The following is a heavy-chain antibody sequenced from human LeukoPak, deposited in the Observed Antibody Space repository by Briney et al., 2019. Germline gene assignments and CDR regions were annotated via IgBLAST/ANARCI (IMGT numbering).Heavy chain of an antibody. CDR1: GGTFSSYA. J-gene: IGHJ3*02. V-gene: IGHV1-69*04. Sequence: ASVTVSCKASGGTFSSYAISWVRQAPGRGLEWMGRIIPILGIANYAQKFQGRVTLTADKSTRTAYMELSSLRAEDTAVYYCAGSLSVSWTGYHQVFDIWAKGQWSPSLQ. CDR3: AGSLSVSWTGYHQVFDI. CDR2: IIPILGIA. D-gene: IGHD3/OR15-3a*01.